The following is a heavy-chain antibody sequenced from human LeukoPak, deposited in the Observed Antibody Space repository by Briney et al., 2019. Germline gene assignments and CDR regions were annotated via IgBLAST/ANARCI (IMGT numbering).Heavy chain of an antibody. J-gene: IGHJ4*02. V-gene: IGHV3-23*01. D-gene: IGHD5-12*01. Sequence: GGSLRLSCEASGFTFNMYSMAWVRQTPWKGLEWVSGISGSGGSTHYRDSVKGRFTISRDNSKNTLYLQMNSLRAEDTAVYYCAKAMGVATIRSGVDYWGQGTLVTVSS. CDR1: GFTFNMYS. CDR2: ISGSGGST. CDR3: AKAMGVATIRSGVDY.